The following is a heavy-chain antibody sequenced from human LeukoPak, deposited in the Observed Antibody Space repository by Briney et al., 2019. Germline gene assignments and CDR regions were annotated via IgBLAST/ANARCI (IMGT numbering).Heavy chain of an antibody. CDR2: ISGSGGST. Sequence: GGSLRLSCAASGFTFSSYSMNWVRQAPGKGLEWVSAISGSGGSTYYADSVKGRFTISRGNSKNTLYLQMNSLRAEDTAVYYCASCQGFYGSGSYYTIDYWGQGTLVTVSS. V-gene: IGHV3-23*01. J-gene: IGHJ4*02. D-gene: IGHD3-10*01. CDR1: GFTFSSYS. CDR3: ASCQGFYGSGSYYTIDY.